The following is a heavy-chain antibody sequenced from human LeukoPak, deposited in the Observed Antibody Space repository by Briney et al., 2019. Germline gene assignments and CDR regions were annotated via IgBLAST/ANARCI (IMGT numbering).Heavy chain of an antibody. J-gene: IGHJ2*01. CDR3: ARESVAGTLWYFDL. CDR1: GFTFTSFS. V-gene: IGHV3-48*04. D-gene: IGHD6-19*01. Sequence: GGSLRLSCAASGFTFTSFSMNWVRQAPGKGREWISYISGSSNTIYYADSVKGRFTISRDNAKNSVYLQMNSLRADDTAVYYCARESVAGTLWYFDLWGRGTLVTVSS. CDR2: ISGSSNTI.